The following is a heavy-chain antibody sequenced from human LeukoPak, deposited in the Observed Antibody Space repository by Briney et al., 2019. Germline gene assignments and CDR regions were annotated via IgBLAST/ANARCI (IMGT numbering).Heavy chain of an antibody. CDR1: GGSISSGSYY. CDR3: ARDQGEKSAYYDILTGYYAFDI. D-gene: IGHD3-9*01. V-gene: IGHV4-61*02. CDR2: IYTSGST. Sequence: SQTLSLTCTVSGGSISSGSYYWSWIRQPAGKGLEWIGRIYTSGSTNYNPSLKSRGTISVDTSKNQFSLKLSSVTAADTAVYYCARDQGEKSAYYDILTGYYAFDIWGQGTMVTVSS. J-gene: IGHJ3*02.